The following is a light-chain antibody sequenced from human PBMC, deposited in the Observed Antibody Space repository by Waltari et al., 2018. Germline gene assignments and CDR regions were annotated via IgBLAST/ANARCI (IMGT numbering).Light chain of an antibody. J-gene: IGKJ1*01. CDR2: GAS. Sequence: EIVLTQSPATLSLSPGEIATLSCRASQSVSSSLAWYQQKPGQAPRLLIYGASSRATGIPDRFSGSGSGTDFTLTISSLEPEDFAVYYCQQYSKWPRTFGQGTKVEIK. CDR1: QSVSSS. V-gene: IGKV3-15*01. CDR3: QQYSKWPRT.